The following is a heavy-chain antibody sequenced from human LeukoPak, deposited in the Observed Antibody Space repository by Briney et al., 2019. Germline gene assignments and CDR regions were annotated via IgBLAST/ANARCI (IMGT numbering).Heavy chain of an antibody. V-gene: IGHV4-4*02. J-gene: IGHJ4*02. CDR1: GGSISSSNW. Sequence: SGTLSLTCAVSGGSISSSNWWSWVRQPPGKGLEWIGEIYHSGSTNYNPSLKSRVTISVDKSKNQFSLKLSSVTAADTAVYYCARGRSYSSGWAHFDYWGQGTLVTVSS. CDR3: ARGRSYSSGWAHFDY. CDR2: IYHSGST. D-gene: IGHD6-19*01.